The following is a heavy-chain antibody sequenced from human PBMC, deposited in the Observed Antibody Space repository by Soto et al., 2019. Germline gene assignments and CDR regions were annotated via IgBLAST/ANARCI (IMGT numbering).Heavy chain of an antibody. CDR1: GGTFSSYR. V-gene: IGHV1-69*13. CDR3: ARDSGAKLSSS. CDR2: IVPIYRTA. J-gene: IGHJ4*02. Sequence: SVKVSCKASGGTFSSYRINWVRQAPGQGLEWVGGIVPIYRTADYAQRFQGRVTITADESARTAYLEVRSLKSQDTAVYYCARDSGAKLSSSWGQGTLVTVSS. D-gene: IGHD6-13*01.